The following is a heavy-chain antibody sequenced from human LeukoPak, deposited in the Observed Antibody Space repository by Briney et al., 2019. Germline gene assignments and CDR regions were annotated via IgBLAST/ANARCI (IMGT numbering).Heavy chain of an antibody. J-gene: IGHJ4*02. Sequence: PGRSLRLSCAASGFTFSSYGMHWVRQAPGKGLEWVAVISYDGSNKYYADSVKGRFTISRDNSKNTLYLQMNSLRAEDTAVYYCAKDQRGAAVAGQGPFDYWGQGTLVTVSS. CDR2: ISYDGSNK. V-gene: IGHV3-30*18. CDR3: AKDQRGAAVAGQGPFDY. CDR1: GFTFSSYG. D-gene: IGHD6-19*01.